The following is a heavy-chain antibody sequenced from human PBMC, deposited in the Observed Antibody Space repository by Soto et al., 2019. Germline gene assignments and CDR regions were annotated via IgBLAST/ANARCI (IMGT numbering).Heavy chain of an antibody. CDR1: GYTFSNYG. J-gene: IGHJ6*02. Sequence: QVQLVQSGAEVKKPGASVTVSCKTSGYTFSNYGINWVRQAPGQGLEWMGWISGYNGNTNYAQTVQGRVTMTTDTSTGTVYMELRSLKSDDTAIYYCSRFIMVGGWCHPNYYHGMDVWGQGTTVTVSS. CDR3: SRFIMVGGWCHPNYYHGMDV. V-gene: IGHV1-18*01. CDR2: ISGYNGNT. D-gene: IGHD6-19*01.